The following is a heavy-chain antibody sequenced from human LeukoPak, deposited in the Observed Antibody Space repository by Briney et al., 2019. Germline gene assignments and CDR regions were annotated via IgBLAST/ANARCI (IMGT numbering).Heavy chain of an antibody. V-gene: IGHV3-48*03. CDR3: ASPRRGRAAAGTFDY. J-gene: IGHJ4*01. D-gene: IGHD6-13*01. CDR2: ISSSGSTI. CDR1: GFTFSSYE. Sequence: PGGSLRLSCAASGFTFSSYEMNWVRQAPGKGLEWVSYISSSGSTIYYADSVKGRFTISRDNAKNSLYLQMNSLRAEDTAVYYCASPRRGRAAAGTFDYWGQGTLVTVSS.